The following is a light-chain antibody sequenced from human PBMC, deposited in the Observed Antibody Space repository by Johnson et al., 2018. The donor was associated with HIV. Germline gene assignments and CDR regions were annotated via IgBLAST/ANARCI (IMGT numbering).Light chain of an antibody. J-gene: IGLJ1*01. V-gene: IGLV1-51*02. CDR3: GTWDSSLGTYV. CDR2: EKN. Sequence: QSVLTQPPSVSAAPGQKVTISCSGSSSNIGNNYVSWYQQLPGTAPKLLIYEKNKRPSGIPDRFSASKSGTSATLDITGLQTGDEADYYCGTWDSSLGTYVFGPGTRVTVL. CDR1: SSNIGNNY.